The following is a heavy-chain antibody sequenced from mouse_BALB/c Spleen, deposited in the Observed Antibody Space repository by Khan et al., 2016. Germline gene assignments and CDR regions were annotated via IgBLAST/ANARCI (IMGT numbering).Heavy chain of an antibody. V-gene: IGHV3-2*02. CDR1: GYSITSDYA. D-gene: IGHD1-1*01. CDR2: ISYSGCT. Sequence: EVQLQESGPGLVKPYQSLSLTCTVTGYSITSDYAWNWIRQFPGNKLEWMGYISYSGCTSYNPSLTSRISITRDTSKNQFFLQLNSVTTEETATDSCARDHAGICCVVDWGRGTTLPVS. CDR3: ARDHAGICCVVD. J-gene: IGHJ2*01.